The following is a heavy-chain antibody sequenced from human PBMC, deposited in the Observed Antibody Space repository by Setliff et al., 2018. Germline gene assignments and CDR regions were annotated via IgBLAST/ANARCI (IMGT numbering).Heavy chain of an antibody. Sequence: SETLSLTCSVSGASVSNVNYYWGWIRQPPGKGLEWVGSIYYSGKTYSNPSFKSRVTMSEDKSKNQFSLKLSSVTAADTAVYYCARSAGYSSSWYNYYYGMDVWGQGTTVTVSS. CDR3: ARSAGYSSSWYNYYYGMDV. V-gene: IGHV4-39*01. D-gene: IGHD6-13*01. CDR2: IYYSGKT. J-gene: IGHJ6*02. CDR1: GASVSNVNYY.